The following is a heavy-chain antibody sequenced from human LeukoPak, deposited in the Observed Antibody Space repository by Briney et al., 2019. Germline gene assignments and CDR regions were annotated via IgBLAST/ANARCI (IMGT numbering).Heavy chain of an antibody. CDR2: ISYDGSNK. Sequence: PGRSLRLSCAASGFTFSSYGMHWVRQAPGKGLEWVAVISYDGSNKYYADSVKGRFTISRDNSKNTLYLQMNSLRAEDTAVYYCADGGGLGCWGQGTLVTVSS. V-gene: IGHV3-30*03. CDR3: ADGGGLGC. CDR1: GFTFSSYG. J-gene: IGHJ4*02. D-gene: IGHD5-24*01.